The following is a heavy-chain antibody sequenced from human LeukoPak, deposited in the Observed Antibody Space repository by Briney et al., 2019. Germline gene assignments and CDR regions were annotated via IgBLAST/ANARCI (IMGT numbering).Heavy chain of an antibody. J-gene: IGHJ4*02. D-gene: IGHD6-19*01. V-gene: IGHV3-23*01. CDR2: ISASGGST. CDR3: AKDGDSSGWYARRAYYFDC. Sequence: QAGGSLRLSCVGSGFTLSSYAMNWVRQAPGKGLEWVSAISASGGSTYYADSVKGRFTISRDNTKNTLYLQINSLRAEDTAVYYCAKDGDSSGWYARRAYYFDCWGQGSLVTVCS. CDR1: GFTLSSYA.